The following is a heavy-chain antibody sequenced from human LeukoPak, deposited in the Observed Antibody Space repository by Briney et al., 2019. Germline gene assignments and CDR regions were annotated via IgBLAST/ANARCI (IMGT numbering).Heavy chain of an antibody. J-gene: IGHJ4*02. V-gene: IGHV4-59*01. Sequence: SETLSLTXTVSGGSIGSYYWSWIRQTPGKGLEWIGYIYYSGSTNYNPSLKSRVTISVDTSKNQFSLKLSSVTAADTAVYYCARDVRGGYYFDYWGQGTLVTVSS. CDR3: ARDVRGGYYFDY. D-gene: IGHD3-10*02. CDR1: GGSIGSYY. CDR2: IYYSGST.